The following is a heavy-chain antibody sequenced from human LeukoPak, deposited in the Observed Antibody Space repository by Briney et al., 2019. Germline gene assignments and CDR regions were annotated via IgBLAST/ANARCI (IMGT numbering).Heavy chain of an antibody. CDR3: ARDRGYGGYDSGNLDY. D-gene: IGHD5-12*01. CDR2: ISSSSSYI. Sequence: GGSLRLSCAASGFTFSSYSMNWVRQAPGKGLEWVSSISSSSSYIYYADSVKGRFTISRDNAKNSLYLQMNSLRAEDTAVYYCARDRGYGGYDSGNLDYWGQGTLVTVSS. V-gene: IGHV3-21*01. J-gene: IGHJ4*02. CDR1: GFTFSSYS.